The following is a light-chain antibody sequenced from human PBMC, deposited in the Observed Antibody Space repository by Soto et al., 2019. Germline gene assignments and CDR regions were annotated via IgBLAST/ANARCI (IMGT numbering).Light chain of an antibody. CDR3: QAWDSSAVV. CDR2: QDT. V-gene: IGLV3-1*01. J-gene: IGLJ2*01. CDR1: KLGDKY. Sequence: SSELTQPPSVSVSPRQTASITCSGDKLGDKYASWYQQKPGQSPVLVIYQDTKRPSGIPERFSGSNSGNTATLTISGTQAMDEADYYCQAWDSSAVVFGGGTKLTVL.